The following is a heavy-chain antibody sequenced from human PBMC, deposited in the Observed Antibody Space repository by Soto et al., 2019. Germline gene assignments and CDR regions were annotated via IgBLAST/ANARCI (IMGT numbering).Heavy chain of an antibody. Sequence: TLSLTCTVSGGSISSGGYYWSWIRQHPGKGLEWIGYIYYSGSTYYNPSLKSRVTISVDTSKNQFSLKLSSVTAADTAVYYCARDENVAMTFDYWGQGTLVTVSS. J-gene: IGHJ4*02. CDR3: ARDENVAMTFDY. D-gene: IGHD3-16*01. CDR2: IYYSGST. CDR1: GGSISSGGYY. V-gene: IGHV4-30-4*08.